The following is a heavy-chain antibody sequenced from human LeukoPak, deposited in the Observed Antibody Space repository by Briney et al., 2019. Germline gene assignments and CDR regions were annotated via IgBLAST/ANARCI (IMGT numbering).Heavy chain of an antibody. D-gene: IGHD6-13*01. CDR1: GFTFSTYS. CDR2: ISSSSSYI. Sequence: GGSLRLSCAASGFTFSTYSMNWVRQAPGKGLEWVSSISSSSSYIYYADSVRGRFTISRDNAKNSLYLQMNSLRAEDTAVYYCARDRESSSWFDYWGQGTLVTVSS. V-gene: IGHV3-21*01. CDR3: ARDRESSSWFDY. J-gene: IGHJ4*02.